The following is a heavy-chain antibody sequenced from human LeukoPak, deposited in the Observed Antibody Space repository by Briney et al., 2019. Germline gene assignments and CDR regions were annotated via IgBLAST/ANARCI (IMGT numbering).Heavy chain of an antibody. J-gene: IGHJ4*02. CDR2: INHSGST. D-gene: IGHD3-16*01. Sequence: PSETLPLTCAVYGGSFSGYYWSWIRQPPGKGLEWIGEINHSGSTNYNPSLKSRVTISVDTSKNQLSLKLSSVTAADTAVYYCARGGDFDYWGQGTLVTVSS. V-gene: IGHV4-34*01. CDR1: GGSFSGYY. CDR3: ARGGDFDY.